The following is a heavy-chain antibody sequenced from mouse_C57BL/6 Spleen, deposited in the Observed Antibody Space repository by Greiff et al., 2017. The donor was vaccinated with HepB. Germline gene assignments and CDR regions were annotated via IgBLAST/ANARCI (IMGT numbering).Heavy chain of an antibody. D-gene: IGHD1-1*01. CDR2: IDPSDSET. J-gene: IGHJ4*01. CDR1: GYTYTSYW. V-gene: IGHV1-52*01. Sequence: QVQLQQPGAELVRPGSSVKLSCKASGYTYTSYWMHWVKQRPIQGLEWIGNIDPSDSETHYNQKFKDKATLTVDKSSSTAYMQLSSLTSEDSAVYYCAREGYYGSGAMDYWGQGTSVTVSS. CDR3: AREGYYGSGAMDY.